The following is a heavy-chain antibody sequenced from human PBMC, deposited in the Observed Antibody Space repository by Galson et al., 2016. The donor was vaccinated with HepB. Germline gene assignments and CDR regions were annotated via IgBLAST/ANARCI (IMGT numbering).Heavy chain of an antibody. CDR1: GFTFSSYA. D-gene: IGHD3-10*01. V-gene: IGHV3-23*01. CDR2: ISGSGDTP. CDR3: AKFQPRNTMVRGVLDY. Sequence: SLRLSCAASGFTFSSYAMIWVRQAPGKGLEWVPGISGSGDTPYYADSVKGRFTISRDNSKNTMYLQMDSLRAEDTAVYYCAKFQPRNTMVRGVLDYWGQGTLVTVSS. J-gene: IGHJ4*02.